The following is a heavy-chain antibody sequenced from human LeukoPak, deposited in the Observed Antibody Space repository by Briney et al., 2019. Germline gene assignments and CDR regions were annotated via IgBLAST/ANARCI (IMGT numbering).Heavy chain of an antibody. Sequence: SQTLSLTCTVSGGSISSGGYYWSWIRQPPGKGLEWIGYIYHSGSTYYNPSLKSRVTISVDRSKNQFSLKLSSVTAADTAVYYCARVQLVRLFDYWGQGTLVTVSS. J-gene: IGHJ4*02. V-gene: IGHV4-30-2*01. CDR3: ARVQLVRLFDY. D-gene: IGHD6-13*01. CDR2: IYHSGST. CDR1: GGSISSGGYY.